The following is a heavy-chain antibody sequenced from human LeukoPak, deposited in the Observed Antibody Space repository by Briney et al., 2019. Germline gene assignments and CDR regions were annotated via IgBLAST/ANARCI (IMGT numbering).Heavy chain of an antibody. V-gene: IGHV3-23*01. J-gene: IGHJ3*02. CDR3: ANPHPLDAFDI. CDR2: ICCSCGST. Sequence: LSICCSCGSTSYADSVKGRFTISRDNSKNKLYVQMNSLRAEDTAVYYCANPHPLDAFDIWGQGTMVTVSS.